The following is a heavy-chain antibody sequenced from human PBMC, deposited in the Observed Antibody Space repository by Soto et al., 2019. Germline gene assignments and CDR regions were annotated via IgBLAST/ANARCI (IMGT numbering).Heavy chain of an antibody. CDR1: GGSFSGYY. CDR2: INHSGST. CDR3: AREDGYSYGSYYYYYYGMDV. D-gene: IGHD5-18*01. Sequence: PSETLSLTCAVYGGSFSGYYWSWIRQPPGKGLEWIGEINHSGSTNYNPSLKSRVTISVDTSKNQFSLKLSSVNAADTAVDYCAREDGYSYGSYYYYYYGMDVWGQGTTVTVS. J-gene: IGHJ6*02. V-gene: IGHV4-34*01.